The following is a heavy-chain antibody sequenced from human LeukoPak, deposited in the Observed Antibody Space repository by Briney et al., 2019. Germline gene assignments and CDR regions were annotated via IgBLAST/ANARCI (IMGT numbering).Heavy chain of an antibody. CDR1: GGSISSYY. D-gene: IGHD3-3*01. J-gene: IGHJ4*02. CDR2: IYTSGST. CDR3: ARYLRFLDYFDY. V-gene: IGHV4-4*09. Sequence: SETLSLTCTVSGGSISSYYWSWIRQPPGKGLEWIGYIYTSGSTNYNPSLQSRVTISVDTSKNQFSLKLSSVTAADTAVYYCARYLRFLDYFDYWGQGTLVTVSS.